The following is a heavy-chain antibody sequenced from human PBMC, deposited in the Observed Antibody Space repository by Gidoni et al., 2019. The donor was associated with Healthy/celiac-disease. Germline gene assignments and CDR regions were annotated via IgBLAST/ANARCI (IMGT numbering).Heavy chain of an antibody. CDR1: GFTVSSYA. J-gene: IGHJ5*02. D-gene: IGHD2-15*01. V-gene: IGHV3-23*01. CDR2: ISGSGGST. Sequence: EVQLLESGGGLVQPGGSLRIYCAASGFTVSSYAMSWVRQAPGKGLEWVSAISGSGGSTYYADSVKGRFTISRDNSKNTLYLQMNSLRAEDTAVYCCAKGGDIVVVVAATNWFDPWGQGTLVTVSS. CDR3: AKGGDIVVVVAATNWFDP.